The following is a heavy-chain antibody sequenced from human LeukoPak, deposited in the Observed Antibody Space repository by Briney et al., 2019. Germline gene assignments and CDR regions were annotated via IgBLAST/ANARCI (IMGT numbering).Heavy chain of an antibody. CDR3: AREVGYCSGGSCYSGAFDI. CDR2: ISSSSSYI. D-gene: IGHD2-15*01. Sequence: GGSLRLSCLASGSASGFTFSSYGMNWVRQAPGKGLEWVSSISSSSSYIYYADSVKGRFTISRDNAKNSLYLQMNSLRAEDTAVYYCAREVGYCSGGSCYSGAFDIWGQGTMVTVSS. J-gene: IGHJ3*02. CDR1: GFTFSSYG. V-gene: IGHV3-21*01.